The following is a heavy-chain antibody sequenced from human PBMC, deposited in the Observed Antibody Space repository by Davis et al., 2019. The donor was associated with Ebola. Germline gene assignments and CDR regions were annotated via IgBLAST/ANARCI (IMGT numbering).Heavy chain of an antibody. CDR1: GYTFTSYG. Sequence: SVKVSCKASGYTFTSYGISWVRQAPGQGLEWMGGIIPIFGTANYAQKFQGRVTITADESTSTAYMELSSLRSEDTAVYYCAFRYSSSSRDYWGQGTLVTVSS. CDR3: AFRYSSSSRDY. D-gene: IGHD6-13*01. J-gene: IGHJ4*02. CDR2: IIPIFGTA. V-gene: IGHV1-69*13.